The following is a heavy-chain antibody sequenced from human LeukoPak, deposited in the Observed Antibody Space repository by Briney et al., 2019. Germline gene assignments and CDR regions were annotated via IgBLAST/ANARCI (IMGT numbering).Heavy chain of an antibody. V-gene: IGHV4-39*07. CDR1: GGSISTNGYY. CDR3: VRGTSGSSRTEY. CDR2: VSSDGGT. J-gene: IGHJ4*02. D-gene: IGHD6-13*01. Sequence: SETLSLTCTVSGGSISTNGYYWAWIRQPPGQGLEWIGSVSSDGGTSHTSLKSRVTMALDTSNNQFSLRLTSVTAADTAVYYCVRGTSGSSRTEYWGQGTLVTVSS.